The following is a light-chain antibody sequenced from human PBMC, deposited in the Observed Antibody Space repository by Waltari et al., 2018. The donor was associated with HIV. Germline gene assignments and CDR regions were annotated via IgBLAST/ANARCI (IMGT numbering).Light chain of an antibody. CDR2: DTS. CDR3: QQYNYWPPWT. J-gene: IGKJ1*01. V-gene: IGKV3-15*01. Sequence: EIVMTQSPATLSVSPGERATLSCKASQSVSSNLAWYQQRPGQAPRLLIFDTSSRATGIPARVSGTGSGTEFTLTSSDLQSEDFAVYYCQQYNYWPPWTFGQGTKVEI. CDR1: QSVSSN.